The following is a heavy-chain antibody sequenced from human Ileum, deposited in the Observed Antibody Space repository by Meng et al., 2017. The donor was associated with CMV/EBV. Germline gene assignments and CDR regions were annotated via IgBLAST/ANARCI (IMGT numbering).Heavy chain of an antibody. CDR3: ANWGSSSRLNLLDS. CDR1: GYTFINYD. CDR2: MNPNNGET. Sequence: ASAMVSCKASGYTFINYDIHWVRQAPGQGLEWMGWMNPNNGETGNAQKFQGRVTMTRDRCTSTAFMELSSLRSEDTAVYYCANWGSSSRLNLLDSWGQGTLVTVSS. J-gene: IGHJ4*02. V-gene: IGHV1-8*01. D-gene: IGHD3-16*01.